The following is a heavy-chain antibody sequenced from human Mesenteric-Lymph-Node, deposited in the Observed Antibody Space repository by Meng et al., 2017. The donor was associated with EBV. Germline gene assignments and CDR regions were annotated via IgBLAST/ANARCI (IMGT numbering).Heavy chain of an antibody. CDR3: ARVMDADDDFDI. CDR2: IYFTGST. J-gene: IGHJ3*02. D-gene: IGHD2-2*01. Sequence: QVQLQESGPGLITSSQTLSLTCAVSGGSISSGGYYWSWIRRSPGKGLEWIGYIYFTGSTYYNPSLKSRATISVDTSKNQFSLKLSSVTAADTAVYYRARVMDADDDFDIWGQGTLVTVSS. V-gene: IGHV4-30-4*01. CDR1: GGSISSGGYY.